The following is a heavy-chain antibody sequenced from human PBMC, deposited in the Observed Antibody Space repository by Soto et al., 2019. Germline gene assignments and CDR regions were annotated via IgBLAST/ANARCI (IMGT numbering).Heavy chain of an antibody. D-gene: IGHD1-26*01. J-gene: IGHJ4*02. Sequence: ASVKVCCKASGYTYNGYYMHWVRQEPGQGLEWMGWINPNSGGTNYAQKFQGWVTMTRDTSISTAYMELSRLRSDDTAVYYCARVGATDPSPNGDDSVYFDYWGQGTLVTVS. CDR2: INPNSGGT. CDR3: ARVGATDPSPNGDDSVYFDY. CDR1: GYTYNGYY. V-gene: IGHV1-2*04.